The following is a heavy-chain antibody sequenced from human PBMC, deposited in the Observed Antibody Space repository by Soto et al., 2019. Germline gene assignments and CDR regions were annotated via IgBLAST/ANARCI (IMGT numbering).Heavy chain of an antibody. CDR3: ARGWSGWRVWLDY. CDR1: GGSISSGDYY. CDR2: IYYSGST. Sequence: SETLSLTCTVSGGSISSGDYYWSWIRQPPGKGLEWIGYIYYSGSTYYNPSLKSRVTISVDTSKNQFSLKLSSVTAADTAVYYCARGWSGWRVWLDYWGQGTLVTVSS. V-gene: IGHV4-30-4*01. J-gene: IGHJ4*02. D-gene: IGHD6-19*01.